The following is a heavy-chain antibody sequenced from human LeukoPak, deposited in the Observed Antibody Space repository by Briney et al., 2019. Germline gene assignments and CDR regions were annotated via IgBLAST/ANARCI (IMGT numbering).Heavy chain of an antibody. CDR1: GGSISSGDYY. V-gene: IGHV4-30-4*01. CDR2: IYHSGST. CDR3: AEEGSRGGAGNGNPPNFDY. Sequence: SETLSLTCTVSGGSISSGDYYWSWIRQPPGKGLEWIGYIYHSGSTYYNPSLKSRVTISVDTSKNQFSLKLSSVTAADTAVYYWAEEGSRGGAGNGNPPNFDYGGQETLVTVSS. J-gene: IGHJ4*02. D-gene: IGHD1-26*01.